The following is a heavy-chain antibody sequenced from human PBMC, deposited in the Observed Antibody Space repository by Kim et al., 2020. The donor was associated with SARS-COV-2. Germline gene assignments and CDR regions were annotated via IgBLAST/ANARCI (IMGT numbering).Heavy chain of an antibody. CDR2: IWYDGSNK. V-gene: IGHV3-33*01. CDR3: ARGSGMSVTPMGG. CDR1: GFTFSSYG. Sequence: GGSLRLSCAASGFTFSSYGMHWVRQAPGKGLEWVAVIWYDGSNKYYADSVKGRFTISRDNSKNTLYLQMNSLRAEDTAVYYCARGSGMSVTPMGGWGQGTLVTVSS. D-gene: IGHD2-15*01. J-gene: IGHJ4*02.